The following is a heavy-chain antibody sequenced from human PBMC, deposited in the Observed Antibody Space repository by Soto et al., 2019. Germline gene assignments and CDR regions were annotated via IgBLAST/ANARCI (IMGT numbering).Heavy chain of an antibody. CDR3: AREKALILGGYAFGY. J-gene: IGHJ3*01. CDR2: LLYRGTA. V-gene: IGHV4-59*01. CDR1: DSSMSPYY. D-gene: IGHD1-26*01. Sequence: QVQLQESGPSLVKPSETLSLTCSVSDSSMSPYYWTWFRQAPGKGLEWIGHLLYRGTATYNPDLKGRVTISLDTSKKPFSLKMSSVIAADTAGYYGAREKALILGGYAFGYWGPGTLVTVAS.